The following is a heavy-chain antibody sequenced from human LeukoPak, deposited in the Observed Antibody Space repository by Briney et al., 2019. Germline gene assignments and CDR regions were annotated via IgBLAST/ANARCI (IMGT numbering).Heavy chain of an antibody. J-gene: IGHJ4*02. CDR2: IYYSGST. CDR1: GGSISSGDYY. V-gene: IGHV4-61*08. D-gene: IGHD4-23*01. Sequence: SQTLSLTCTVSGGSISSGDYYWSWVRQPPGKGLEWIGYIYYSGSTNYNPSLKSRVTISVDTSKNQFSLKLSSVTAADTAVYYCARGGNLYFDYWGQGTLVTVSS. CDR3: ARGGNLYFDY.